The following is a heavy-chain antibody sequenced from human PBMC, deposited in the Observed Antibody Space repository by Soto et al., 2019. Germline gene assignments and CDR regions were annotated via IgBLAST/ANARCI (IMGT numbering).Heavy chain of an antibody. V-gene: IGHV2-5*02. J-gene: IGHJ1*01. CDR1: GFSLSTSGVG. D-gene: IGHD4-17*01. CDR2: IYWDDDK. Sequence: QITLKESGPTLVKPTQTLTLTCTFSGFSLSTSGVGVGWIRQPPGKALEWLALIYWDDDKRYNPSLKSRLTITKDTSKNQVVLTMTNMDPVDTATYYCAHRRVYGDYAEYFQHWGQGTLVTVSS. CDR3: AHRRVYGDYAEYFQH.